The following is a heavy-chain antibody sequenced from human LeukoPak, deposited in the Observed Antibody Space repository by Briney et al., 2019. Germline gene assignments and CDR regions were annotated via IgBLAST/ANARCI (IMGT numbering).Heavy chain of an antibody. V-gene: IGHV3-21*01. CDR2: ISSSSSYI. CDR3: ARDTYCTSTSCPEGEAFDI. D-gene: IGHD2-2*01. J-gene: IGHJ3*02. Sequence: GGSLRLSCAASGFTFSSYSMNWVRQPPGKGLEWVSSISSSSSYIYYADSLKGRFTISRDNAKNSLYLQMNSLRAEDTAVYYCARDTYCTSTSCPEGEAFDIWGQGTMVTVSS. CDR1: GFTFSSYS.